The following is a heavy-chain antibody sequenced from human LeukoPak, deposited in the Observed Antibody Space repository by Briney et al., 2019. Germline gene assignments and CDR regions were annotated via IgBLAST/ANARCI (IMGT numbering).Heavy chain of an antibody. CDR2: ISSGGTSE. V-gene: IGHV3-30*18. J-gene: IGHJ5*02. CDR3: AKGYRSTTSYGNWFDP. D-gene: IGHD2-2*01. CDR1: GFAFSTYA. Sequence: GRPLRLSCGASGFAFSTYAMHWVRQTPDKGLEWVAFISSGGTSENYADSVKGRFTISRDNSKNTLYLRMNNLTPEDTAVYYCAKGYRSTTSYGNWFDPWGRGTLVTVSS.